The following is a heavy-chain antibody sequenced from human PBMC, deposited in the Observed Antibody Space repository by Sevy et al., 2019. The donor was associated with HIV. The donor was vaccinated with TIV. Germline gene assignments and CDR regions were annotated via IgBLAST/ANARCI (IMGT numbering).Heavy chain of an antibody. Sequence: GGSLRLSCAASGFTFSSSWMAWVRQTPGKGLEWVATIKNDGTEKYYVDSVKGRHTISRDNANTSLYLQMNRLRADDTAIYYCARDPGWGAIDYWGQGILVTVSS. CDR2: IKNDGTEK. D-gene: IGHD3-16*01. V-gene: IGHV3-7*01. CDR1: GFTFSSSW. CDR3: ARDPGWGAIDY. J-gene: IGHJ4*02.